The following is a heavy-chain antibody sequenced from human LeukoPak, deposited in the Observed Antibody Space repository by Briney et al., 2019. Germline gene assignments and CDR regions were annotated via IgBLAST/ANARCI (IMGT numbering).Heavy chain of an antibody. V-gene: IGHV4-38-2*02. CDR1: GYSISSGYY. CDR3: ARVALNYDSSGYVDY. Sequence: PSETLSLTCTVSGYSISSGYYWGWIRQPPGKGLEWIGSIYHSGSTYYNPSLKSRVTISVDTSKNQFSLKLSSVTAADTAVYYCARVALNYDSSGYVDYWGQGTLVTVSS. CDR2: IYHSGST. J-gene: IGHJ4*02. D-gene: IGHD3-22*01.